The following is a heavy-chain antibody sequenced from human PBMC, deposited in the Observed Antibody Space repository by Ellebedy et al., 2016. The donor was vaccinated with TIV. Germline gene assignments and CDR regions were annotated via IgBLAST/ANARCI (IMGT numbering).Heavy chain of an antibody. Sequence: SETLSLTXTVSGGSISSSSYYWGWIRQPPGKGLEWIGSIYYSGSTYYNPSLKSRVTISVDTSKNQFSLKLSSVTAADTAVYYCARDGPKAHIAVAGTPWDYWGQGTLVTVSS. CDR2: IYYSGST. D-gene: IGHD6-19*01. CDR1: GGSISSSSYY. CDR3: ARDGPKAHIAVAGTPWDY. V-gene: IGHV4-39*07. J-gene: IGHJ4*02.